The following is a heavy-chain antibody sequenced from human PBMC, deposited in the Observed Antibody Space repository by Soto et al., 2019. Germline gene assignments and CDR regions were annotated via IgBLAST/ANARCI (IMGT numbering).Heavy chain of an antibody. J-gene: IGHJ6*02. V-gene: IGHV1-69*01. CDR2: IIPIFGTA. Sequence: QVQLVQSGAEVKKPGSSVKVSCKASGGTFSSYAISWVRQAPGQGLEWMGGIIPIFGTANYAQKFQGRVTITADESTSTAYMELSSLRSEDTAVYYCARTARWFGESGLSYYYGMDVWGQGTTVTVSS. CDR3: ARTARWFGESGLSYYYGMDV. D-gene: IGHD3-10*01. CDR1: GGTFSSYA.